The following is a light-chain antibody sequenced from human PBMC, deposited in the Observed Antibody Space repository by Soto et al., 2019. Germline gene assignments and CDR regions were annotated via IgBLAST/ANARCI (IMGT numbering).Light chain of an antibody. Sequence: QSALTQPHSASGSPGPSVTISCTGTSSDVGGSNYVSWYQHHPGKAPTLMIYEVSKWPSGVPDRFSGSKSGNTASLTVSGRQAEDEADYYCSSYAGSSVVFGGGTKLTVL. CDR2: EVS. CDR3: SSYAGSSVV. J-gene: IGLJ2*01. CDR1: SSDVGGSNY. V-gene: IGLV2-8*01.